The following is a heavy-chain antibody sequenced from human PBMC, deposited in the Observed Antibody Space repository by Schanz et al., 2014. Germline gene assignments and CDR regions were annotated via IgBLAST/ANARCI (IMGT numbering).Heavy chain of an antibody. CDR2: INWSDGST. J-gene: IGHJ4*02. D-gene: IGHD3-10*01. Sequence: EVQLVESGGGLVQPGRSLRLSCVASGFRFDDYAMSWVRQAPGKGLEWVSAINWSDGSTGYADSVKGLFTISRDNGKNSLYLQMNSLRAEDTALYYCARDFPYVSGSYYKGFGYWGQGTLVTVSS. CDR3: ARDFPYVSGSYYKGFGY. CDR1: GFRFDDYA. V-gene: IGHV3-20*04.